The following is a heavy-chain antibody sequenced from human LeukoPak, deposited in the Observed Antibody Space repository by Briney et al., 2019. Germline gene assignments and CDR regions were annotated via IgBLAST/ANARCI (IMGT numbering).Heavy chain of an antibody. Sequence: GGSLRLSCAASGFTFSSYAMSWVRQAPGKGLEWVSAISGSGGSTYYADSVKGRFTISRDNSKNTLYLQMNSLRAEDTAVYYCAYPYGSGSYRRYYYYGMDVWGQGTTVSVSS. D-gene: IGHD3-10*01. V-gene: IGHV3-23*01. CDR3: AYPYGSGSYRRYYYYGMDV. CDR1: GFTFSSYA. J-gene: IGHJ6*02. CDR2: ISGSGGST.